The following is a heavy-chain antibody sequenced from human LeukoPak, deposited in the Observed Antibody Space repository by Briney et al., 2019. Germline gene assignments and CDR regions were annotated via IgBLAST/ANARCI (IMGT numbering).Heavy chain of an antibody. V-gene: IGHV3-66*02. Sequence: GGSLRLSCAASGFTSSCFTLVRQAPGKGLELVSVIYNGGTTYYADSVKGRFTISRDNSKSTLSVYLQMNSLRTDDTAVYYCAGGGEAARSLHYWGQGTLVTVSS. J-gene: IGHJ4*02. CDR1: GFTSSC. CDR2: IYNGGTT. D-gene: IGHD6-6*01. CDR3: AGGGEAARSLHY.